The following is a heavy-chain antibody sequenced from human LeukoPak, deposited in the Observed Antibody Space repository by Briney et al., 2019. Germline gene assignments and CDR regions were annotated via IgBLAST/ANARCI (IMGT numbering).Heavy chain of an antibody. CDR2: ISSSGSTI. CDR1: GGSFSGYY. J-gene: IGHJ5*02. D-gene: IGHD3-22*01. Sequence: LSLTCAVYGGSFSGYYWSWIRQAPGKGLEWVSYISSSGSTIYYADSVKGRFTISRDNAKNSLYLQMNSLRAEDTAVYYCARAFYYDSSGYYFWFDPWGQGTLVTVSS. CDR3: ARAFYYDSSGYYFWFDP. V-gene: IGHV3-11*01.